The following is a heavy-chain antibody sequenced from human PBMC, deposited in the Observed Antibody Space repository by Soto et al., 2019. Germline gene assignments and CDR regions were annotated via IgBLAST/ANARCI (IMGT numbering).Heavy chain of an antibody. CDR1: GFTFSSYG. V-gene: IGHV3-30*18. CDR2: ISYDGSNK. D-gene: IGHD6-19*01. Sequence: QVQLVESGGGVVQPGRSLRLSCAASGFTFSSYGMHWVRQAPGKGLEWVAVISYDGSNKYYADSVKGRFTISRDNSKNTLYLQMKSLRAEDTAVYYCAKADAVAGTKDDYYYYYGMDVWGQGTTVTVSS. CDR3: AKADAVAGTKDDYYYYYGMDV. J-gene: IGHJ6*02.